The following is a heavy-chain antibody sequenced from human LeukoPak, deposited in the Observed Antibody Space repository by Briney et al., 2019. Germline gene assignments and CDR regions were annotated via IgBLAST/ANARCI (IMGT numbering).Heavy chain of an antibody. CDR1: GFTFSNYW. CDR2: ITGSGGST. CDR3: AKGNWGERLDWYFDL. V-gene: IGHV3-23*01. J-gene: IGHJ2*01. Sequence: QPGGSLRLSCATSGFTFSNYWMSWVRQAPGKGLEWVSGITGSGGSTYYADFVKGRFTVSRDNSKTTLYLQMNSLRAEDTAVYYCAKGNWGERLDWYFDLWGRGTLVTVSS. D-gene: IGHD1-26*01.